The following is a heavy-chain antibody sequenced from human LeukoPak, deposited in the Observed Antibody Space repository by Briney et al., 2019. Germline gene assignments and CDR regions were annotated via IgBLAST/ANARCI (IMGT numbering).Heavy chain of an antibody. CDR1: GFTFSSYG. V-gene: IGHV3-30*18. CDR3: AKGRPTELGYCGRSICADWYFDL. D-gene: IGHD2-2*01. CDR2: ISYDGSNK. Sequence: GGSLRPSCAASGFTFSSYGMHWVRQTPGKGLEWVAVISYDGSNKYYADSVKGRFTISRDNSKNTLYLQMNSLRAEDTAVYYCAKGRPTELGYCGRSICADWYFDLWGRGTLLTVSS. J-gene: IGHJ2*01.